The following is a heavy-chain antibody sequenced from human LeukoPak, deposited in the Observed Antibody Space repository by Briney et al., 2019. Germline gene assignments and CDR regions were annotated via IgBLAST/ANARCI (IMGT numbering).Heavy chain of an antibody. D-gene: IGHD6-13*01. CDR3: ARRSSSSSYYFDY. V-gene: IGHV1-69*04. CDR1: GGTFSSYA. CDR2: IIPILGIA. J-gene: IGHJ4*02. Sequence: EASVKVSCKASGGTFSSYAISWVRQAPGQGLEWMGRIIPILGIANYAQKFQGRVTITADKSTSTAYMELSNLRSEDTAVYYCARRSSSSSYYFDYWGQGTLVTVSS.